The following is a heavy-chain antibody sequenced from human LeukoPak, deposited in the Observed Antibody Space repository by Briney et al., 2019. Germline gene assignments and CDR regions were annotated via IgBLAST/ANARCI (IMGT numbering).Heavy chain of an antibody. V-gene: IGHV3-30*01. D-gene: IGHD3-3*01. CDR3: ARDSQGYYDFWSGYYSSPPGFDY. Sequence: PGGSLRLSCAASGFTFSSYAMHWVRQAPGKGLEWVAVISYDGSNKYYAGSVKGRFTISRDNSKNTLYLQMNSLRAEDTAVYYCARDSQGYYDFWSGYYSSPPGFDYWGQGTLVTVSS. CDR2: ISYDGSNK. CDR1: GFTFSSYA. J-gene: IGHJ4*02.